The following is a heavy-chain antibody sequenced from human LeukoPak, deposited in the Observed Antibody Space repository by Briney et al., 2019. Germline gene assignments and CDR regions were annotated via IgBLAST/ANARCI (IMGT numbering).Heavy chain of an antibody. Sequence: GASVKVSCKASGYTFTCYYMHWVRQAPGQGLEWMGWINPNSGGTNYAQKFQGRVTMTRDTSISTAYMELSRLRSDDTAVYYCAREDYYDSSGYYKNKEYFHHWGQGTLVTVSS. D-gene: IGHD3-22*01. CDR1: GYTFTCYY. V-gene: IGHV1-2*02. J-gene: IGHJ1*01. CDR3: AREDYYDSSGYYKNKEYFHH. CDR2: INPNSGGT.